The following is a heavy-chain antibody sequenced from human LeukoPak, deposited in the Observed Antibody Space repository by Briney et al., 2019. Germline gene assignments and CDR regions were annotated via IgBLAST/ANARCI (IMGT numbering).Heavy chain of an antibody. CDR3: ARDHSSSSEDY. CDR2: IFYSGST. J-gene: IGHJ4*02. D-gene: IGHD6-13*01. Sequence: SETLSLTCNVSGDSMDSGSYYWSWIRQPAGKGLDWIGRIFYSGSTNYSPSLKSRVTISVDTSKNQFSLKLNSVTAADTAVYYCARDHSSSSEDYWGQGTLVTVSS. V-gene: IGHV4-61*02. CDR1: GDSMDSGSYY.